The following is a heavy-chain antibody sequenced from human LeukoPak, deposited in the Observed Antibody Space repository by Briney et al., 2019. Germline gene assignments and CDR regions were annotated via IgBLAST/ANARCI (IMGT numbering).Heavy chain of an antibody. Sequence: GASVKVSCKASGYTFTGYYMHWVRQAPGQGLEWMGGIIPIFGTANYAQKFQGRVTITTDESTSTAYMELSSLRSEDTAVYYCAREGEMATNTDDAFDIWGQGTMVTVSS. J-gene: IGHJ3*02. CDR2: IIPIFGTA. D-gene: IGHD5-24*01. CDR3: AREGEMATNTDDAFDI. V-gene: IGHV1-69*05. CDR1: GYTFTGYY.